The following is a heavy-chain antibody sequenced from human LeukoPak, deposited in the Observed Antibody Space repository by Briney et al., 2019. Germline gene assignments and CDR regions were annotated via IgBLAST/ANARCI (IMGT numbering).Heavy chain of an antibody. J-gene: IGHJ4*02. CDR1: GGSISSSANF. CDR2: TYYSRNT. Sequence: SETLSLTCTVSGGSISSSANFWGWVRQPPGRGLEWIASTYYSRNTYYNPSLKSRVTISVDTSKNQFSLKLSSLTAADTAVYYCARHEEEDGYNAKTFDYWGQGTLVTVSS. CDR3: ARHEEEDGYNAKTFDY. V-gene: IGHV4-39*01. D-gene: IGHD5-24*01.